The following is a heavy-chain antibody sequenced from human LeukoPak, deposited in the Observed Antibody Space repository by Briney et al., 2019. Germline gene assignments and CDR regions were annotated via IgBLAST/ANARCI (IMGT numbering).Heavy chain of an antibody. CDR2: ISGSGGST. J-gene: IGHJ4*02. D-gene: IGHD6-13*01. CDR3: AKDPIAAAGDY. V-gene: IGHV3-23*01. CDR1: GFSVTNNY. Sequence: PGGSLRLSCAVSGFSVTNNYMSWVRQAPGKGLEWVSAISGSGGSTYYADSVKGRFTISRDNSKNTLYLQMNSLRAEDTAVYYCAKDPIAAAGDYWGQGTLVTVSS.